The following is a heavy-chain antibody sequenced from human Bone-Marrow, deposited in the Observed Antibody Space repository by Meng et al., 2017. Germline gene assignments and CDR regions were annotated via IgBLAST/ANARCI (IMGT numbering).Heavy chain of an antibody. V-gene: IGHV4-31*03. CDR2: IYDSEST. CDR3: ARWYGSGSSSDWFDP. D-gene: IGHD3-10*01. Sequence: GRLQGSGPGLVSPPLTLSLTGPVFGGSISRGCSYWSWIRQHPGKGLEWIGYIYDSESTYYNPSLKRRVTISVDTSKNQFSLKLSSVTAADTAVYYCARWYGSGSSSDWFDPWGQGTLVTVSS. J-gene: IGHJ5*02. CDR1: GGSISRGCSY.